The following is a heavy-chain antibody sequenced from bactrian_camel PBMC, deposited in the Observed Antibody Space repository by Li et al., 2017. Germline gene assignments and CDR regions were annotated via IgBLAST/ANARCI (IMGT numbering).Heavy chain of an antibody. CDR3: AADELVTRLKGLQTCDPNHYHYPD. V-gene: IGHV3-2*01. D-gene: IGHD2*01. CDR2: INGNSKNK. Sequence: HVQLVESGGGSAQPGGSLTHSCTGSGFLFNSAFMSWLRQAPGKEVEWVSSINGNSKNKVYADSVKGRFSISQDNAKKTWYLQMNSLRPEDSAMYYCAADELVTRLKGLQTCDPNHYHYPDWGQGTQVTVS. CDR1: GFLFNSAF. J-gene: IGHJ4*01.